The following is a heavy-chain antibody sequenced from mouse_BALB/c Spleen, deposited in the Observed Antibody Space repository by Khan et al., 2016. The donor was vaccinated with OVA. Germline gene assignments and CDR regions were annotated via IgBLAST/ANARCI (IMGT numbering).Heavy chain of an antibody. D-gene: IGHD1-1*01. Sequence: VQLQQSGPGLVKPSQSLSLTCTVTGYSITSDYAWNWIRQFPGNKLEWMGYISYSGNTKYNPSLKSRISITRDTSKNQFFLQLNSVTAEDTATYYCARIYGGDCDFWGQGTTRTVSS. CDR3: ARIYGGDCDF. CDR1: GYSITSDYA. J-gene: IGHJ2*01. CDR2: ISYSGNT. V-gene: IGHV3-2*02.